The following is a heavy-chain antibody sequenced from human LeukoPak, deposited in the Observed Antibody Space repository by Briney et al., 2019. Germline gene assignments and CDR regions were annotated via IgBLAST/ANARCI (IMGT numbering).Heavy chain of an antibody. CDR2: INPNSGGT. Sequence: ASVKVSCKASGYTFTGYYMHWVRQAPGQGLEWMGWINPNSGGTNYAQKFQGRVTMTRDTSISTAYMELSRLRFDDTAVYYCARGMIAAAGTSEVDCWGQGTLVTVSS. CDR3: ARGMIAAAGTSEVDC. J-gene: IGHJ4*02. D-gene: IGHD6-13*01. V-gene: IGHV1-2*02. CDR1: GYTFTGYY.